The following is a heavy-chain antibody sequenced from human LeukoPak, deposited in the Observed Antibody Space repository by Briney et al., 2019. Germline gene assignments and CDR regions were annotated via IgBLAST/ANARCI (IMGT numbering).Heavy chain of an antibody. CDR3: ASHTFSGWYQFDY. J-gene: IGHJ4*02. V-gene: IGHV3-30*03. CDR1: GFTFSSYA. CDR2: ISYDGSNK. D-gene: IGHD6-19*01. Sequence: GGSLRLSCAASGFTFSSYAMSWVRQAPGKGLEWVAVISYDGSNKYYADSVKGRFTISRDNSKNTLYLQMNSLRVEDTAVYYYASHTFSGWYQFDYWGQGTLVTVSS.